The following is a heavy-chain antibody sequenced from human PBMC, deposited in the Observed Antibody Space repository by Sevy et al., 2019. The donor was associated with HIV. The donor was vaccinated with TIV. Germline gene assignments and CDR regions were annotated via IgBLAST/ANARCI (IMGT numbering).Heavy chain of an antibody. CDR3: ARVGWSGYYFDY. CDR2: ISSSSSYI. CDR1: GFTFSSYS. Sequence: GGSLRLSCAASGFTFSSYSMNWVRQAPGKGLEWVSSISSSSSYIYYADSVKGRFTISRYNAKNSLYLQMNSLRAEDMAVYYCARVGWSGYYFDYWGQGTLVTVSS. V-gene: IGHV3-21*01. J-gene: IGHJ4*02. D-gene: IGHD3-3*01.